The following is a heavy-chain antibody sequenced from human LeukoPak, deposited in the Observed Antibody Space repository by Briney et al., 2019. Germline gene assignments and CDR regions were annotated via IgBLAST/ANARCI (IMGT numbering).Heavy chain of an antibody. Sequence: GASVKVSCKASGYTFTSYGISWVRQAPGQGLEGMGWISAYNGNTNYAQKLQGRVTMTTDTSTSTAYMELRSLRSDDTAVYYCARDLYYYGSGSYFGGYWGQGTLVTVSS. J-gene: IGHJ4*02. CDR1: GYTFTSYG. D-gene: IGHD3-10*01. V-gene: IGHV1-18*01. CDR3: ARDLYYYGSGSYFGGY. CDR2: ISAYNGNT.